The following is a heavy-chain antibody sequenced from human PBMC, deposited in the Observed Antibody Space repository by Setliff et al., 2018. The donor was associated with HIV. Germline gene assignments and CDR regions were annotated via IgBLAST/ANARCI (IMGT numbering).Heavy chain of an antibody. CDR1: GGSISGYY. CDR2: IYYSGRT. CDR3: ARQPGGNYYPAYSDY. D-gene: IGHD1-26*01. Sequence: SETLSLTCSVSGGSISGYYWNWIRQPPGKGLEWIGCIYYSGRTYYNPSLKSRVTMSVDTAKNQFSLKLRSVTAADTAVYYCARQPGGNYYPAYSDYWGQGTLVTVSS. J-gene: IGHJ4*02. V-gene: IGHV4-59*04.